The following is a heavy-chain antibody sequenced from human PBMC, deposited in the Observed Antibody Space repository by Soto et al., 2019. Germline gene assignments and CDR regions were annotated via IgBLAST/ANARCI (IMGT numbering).Heavy chain of an antibody. J-gene: IGHJ4*02. CDR3: SKEVVAAAYVETSPFDL. V-gene: IGHV3-23*01. CDR2: IDGSGGDI. Sequence: GGSLRLSCAASGFTFSSYAMGWVRQAPGTGLERVSVIDGSGGDISLADSVKGRFTISRDNSKSTLFLHMNRLRVEDTGIYFFSKEVVAAAYVETSPFDLWGQGTLVTVSS. D-gene: IGHD3-22*01. CDR1: GFTFSSYA.